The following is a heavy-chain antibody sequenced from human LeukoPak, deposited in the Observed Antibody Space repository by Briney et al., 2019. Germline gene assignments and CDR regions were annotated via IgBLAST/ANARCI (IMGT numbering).Heavy chain of an antibody. V-gene: IGHV3-74*01. CDR3: ARANDLGYCSSTSCYTGYDAFDI. CDR1: EFTFSTYW. CDR2: INSDGSST. J-gene: IGHJ3*02. D-gene: IGHD2-2*02. Sequence: GGSLRLSCAASEFTFSTYWMHWVRQAPGKGLVWVSRINSDGSSTNYADSVKGRFTISRDNAKNTLYLQMNSLSTEDTAVYYCARANDLGYCSSTSCYTGYDAFDIWGQGTMVTVSS.